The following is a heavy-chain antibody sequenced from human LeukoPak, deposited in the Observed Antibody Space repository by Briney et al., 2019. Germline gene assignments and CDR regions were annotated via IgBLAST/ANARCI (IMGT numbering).Heavy chain of an antibody. D-gene: IGHD3-22*01. V-gene: IGHV4-59*01. CDR2: IYYSGRT. Sequence: PSETLSLTCTVSGGPINNYYWNWIRQPPGKGLEWIGYIYYSGRTNYNPSLQSRVTISVDTSKNQFSLKLTSVTAADTALYYCARGTHYNDSSGFFSLDYWGQGTLVTVSS. CDR3: ARGTHYNDSSGFFSLDY. CDR1: GGPINNYY. J-gene: IGHJ4*02.